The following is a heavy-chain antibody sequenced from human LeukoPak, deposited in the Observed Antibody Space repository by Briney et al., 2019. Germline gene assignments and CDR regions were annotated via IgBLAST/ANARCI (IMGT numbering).Heavy chain of an antibody. CDR2: ISWNSGSI. CDR3: ASSYYYAPGFDY. Sequence: GGSLRLSCAASGFTFDDYAMPWVRHAPGKGLEWVSGISWNSGSIGYADSVKGRFTISRDNAKNSLYLQMNSLRAEDTALYYCASSYYYAPGFDYWGQGTLVTVSS. D-gene: IGHD3-10*01. CDR1: GFTFDDYA. J-gene: IGHJ4*02. V-gene: IGHV3-9*01.